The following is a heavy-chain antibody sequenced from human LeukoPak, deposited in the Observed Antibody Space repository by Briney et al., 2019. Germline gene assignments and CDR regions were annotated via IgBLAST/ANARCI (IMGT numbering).Heavy chain of an antibody. CDR3: AREVYCSSTSCYTGYFQH. V-gene: IGHV1-46*01. D-gene: IGHD2-2*02. J-gene: IGHJ1*01. Sequence: ASVKVSCKASGYTFTSYYMHWVRQAPGQGLEWMGIINPSGGSTSYAQKFQGKVTMTRDTSTSTVYMELSSLRSEDTAVYYCAREVYCSSTSCYTGYFQHWGQGTLVTVSS. CDR1: GYTFTSYY. CDR2: INPSGGST.